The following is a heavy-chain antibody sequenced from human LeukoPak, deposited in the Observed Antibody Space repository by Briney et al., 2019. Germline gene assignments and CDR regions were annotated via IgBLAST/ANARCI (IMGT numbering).Heavy chain of an antibody. D-gene: IGHD1-1*01. CDR2: VYYSGGT. J-gene: IGHJ6*03. Sequence: PSETLSLTCTVSGGSISSYYWSWIRQPPGKGLEWIGYVYYSGGTNYNPSLKSRVTISVDTSKNQFSLKLSSVTAADTAVYYCARGVHLGAPYYYYMDVWGKGTTVTVSS. CDR3: ARGVHLGAPYYYYMDV. CDR1: GGSISSYY. V-gene: IGHV4-59*01.